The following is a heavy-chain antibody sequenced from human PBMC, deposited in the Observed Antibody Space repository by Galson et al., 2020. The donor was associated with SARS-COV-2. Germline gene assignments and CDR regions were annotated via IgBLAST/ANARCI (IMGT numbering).Heavy chain of an antibody. Sequence: SGPTLVKPTETLTLTCTVSGFSLSNARMGVSWIRQPPGKALEWLAHIFSNDEKSYSTSLKSRLTISKDTSKSQVVLTMTNMDPVDTATYYCVRVYGSGSYYKGDAFDIWGQGTMVTVSS. CDR1: GFSLSNARMG. J-gene: IGHJ3*02. CDR3: VRVYGSGSYYKGDAFDI. V-gene: IGHV2-26*01. D-gene: IGHD3-10*01. CDR2: IFSNDEK.